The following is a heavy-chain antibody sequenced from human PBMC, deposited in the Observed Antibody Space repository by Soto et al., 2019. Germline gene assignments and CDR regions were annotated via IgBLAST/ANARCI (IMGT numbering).Heavy chain of an antibody. Sequence: GGSLRLSCAASGFTFSSYAMHWVRQAPGKGLEWVAVISYDGSNKYYADSVKGRFTISRDNSKNTLYLQMNSLRAEDTAVYYCARERWSTGYDYWGQGTLVTVSS. J-gene: IGHJ4*02. CDR3: ARERWSTGYDY. D-gene: IGHD3-22*01. V-gene: IGHV3-30*04. CDR1: GFTFSSYA. CDR2: ISYDGSNK.